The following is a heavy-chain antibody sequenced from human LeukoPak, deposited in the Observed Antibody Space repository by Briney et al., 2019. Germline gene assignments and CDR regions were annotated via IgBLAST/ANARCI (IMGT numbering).Heavy chain of an antibody. CDR3: AREEGNWFDP. Sequence: SETLSLTCTVSGGSISSGDYYWSWIRQPPGKGLEWIGYIYYSGSTYYNPSLKSRVTISVDTSKNQFSLKLSSVTAADTAVYYCAREEGNWFDPWGQGTLVTVPS. CDR1: GGSISSGDYY. CDR2: IYYSGST. V-gene: IGHV4-30-4*08. J-gene: IGHJ5*02.